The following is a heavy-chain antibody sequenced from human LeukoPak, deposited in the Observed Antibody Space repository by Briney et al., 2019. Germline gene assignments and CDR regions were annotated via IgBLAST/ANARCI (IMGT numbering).Heavy chain of an antibody. J-gene: IGHJ4*02. CDR3: AREGTLGVYFDY. CDR2: ISYDGSNK. V-gene: IGHV3-30-3*01. Sequence: GGSLRLSCAASGFTFSSYPMHWVRQAPGKGLEWVAVISYDGSNKYYADSVKGRFTISRDNSKNTLYLQMNSLRAEDTAVYYCAREGTLGVYFDYWGQGTLVTVS. CDR1: GFTFSSYP.